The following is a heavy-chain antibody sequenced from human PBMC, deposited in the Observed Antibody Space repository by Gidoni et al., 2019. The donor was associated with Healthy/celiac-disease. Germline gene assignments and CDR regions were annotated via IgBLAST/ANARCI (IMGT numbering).Heavy chain of an antibody. CDR2: ST. V-gene: IGHV4-39*01. Sequence: STYYNPSLKSRVTISVDTSKNQFSLKLSSVTAADTAVYYCARQSQAYYYYGMDVWGQGTTVTVSS. CDR3: ARQSQAYYYYGMDV. J-gene: IGHJ6*02.